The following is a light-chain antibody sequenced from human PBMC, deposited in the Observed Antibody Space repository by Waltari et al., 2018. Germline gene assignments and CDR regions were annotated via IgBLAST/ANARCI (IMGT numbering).Light chain of an antibody. J-gene: IGLJ3*02. CDR3: VAWDDSLSGRL. Sequence: QSVLTQPPSASGTPGQRVTISCSGSGSNIGSRSVSWYQQLPGTAPKLLIYRNDQRPSGVPDRFSGSKSGTSASLAISGLRSEDEADYYCVAWDDSLSGRLFGGGTKLTVL. CDR2: RND. V-gene: IGLV1-47*01. CDR1: GSNIGSRS.